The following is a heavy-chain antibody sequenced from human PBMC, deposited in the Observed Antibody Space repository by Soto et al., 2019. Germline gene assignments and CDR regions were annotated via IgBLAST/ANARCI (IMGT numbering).Heavy chain of an antibody. V-gene: IGHV3-33*01. Sequence: QVQLVESGGGVVQPGRSLRLSCAASGFTFRNYGMHWVRQAPGKGLEWVAVIWYDGSNKYYADSVKGRFTISRDNSKSTLHLQMNSLRADDTAIYYCTRDVSSRYFDLWGRGSLVTVSS. J-gene: IGHJ2*01. CDR1: GFTFRNYG. CDR3: TRDVSSRYFDL. CDR2: IWYDGSNK.